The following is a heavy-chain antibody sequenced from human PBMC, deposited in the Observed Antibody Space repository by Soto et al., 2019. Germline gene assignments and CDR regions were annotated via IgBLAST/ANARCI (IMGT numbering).Heavy chain of an antibody. CDR3: ARRAGELKKLRHYYYGLDV. J-gene: IGHJ6*02. D-gene: IGHD7-27*01. CDR1: GFSLSDHY. Sequence: PXVFLRLSCAASGFSLSDHYRDWVRQAPGKGLEWVGRTRNKANSYTTEYAASVKGRFTISRDDSRNSLYVQMNSLKTEDTAVYYCARRAGELKKLRHYYYGLDVCGLGTTVTVSS. CDR2: TRNKANSYTT. V-gene: IGHV3-72*01.